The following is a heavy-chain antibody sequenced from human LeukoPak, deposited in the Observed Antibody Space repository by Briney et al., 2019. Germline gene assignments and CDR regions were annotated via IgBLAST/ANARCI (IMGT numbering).Heavy chain of an antibody. V-gene: IGHV1-69*04. D-gene: IGHD6-19*01. CDR1: GGTFSSYA. Sequence: ASVKVSCKASGGTFSSYAISWVRQAPGQGLEGMGRIIPILGIANYAQKFQGRVTITADKSTSTAYMERSSLRSEDTAVYYCARDLLGQWLGVDYWGQGTLVTVSS. CDR3: ARDLLGQWLGVDY. J-gene: IGHJ4*02. CDR2: IIPILGIA.